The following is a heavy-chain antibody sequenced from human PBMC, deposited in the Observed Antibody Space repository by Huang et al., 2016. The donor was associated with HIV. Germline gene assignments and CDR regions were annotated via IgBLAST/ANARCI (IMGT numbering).Heavy chain of an antibody. D-gene: IGHD3-16*01. CDR1: GYNFNSYG. CDR2: ISGYNGNT. V-gene: IGHV1-18*01. J-gene: IGHJ3*01. CDR3: ARATLTGALDI. Sequence: QVRLVQSGGEVKKPGASVKVSCKASGYNFNSYGLDWVGQAPGQGLEWMGRISGYNGNTKYAQNIQGGVTMTIDKAMGTAYLELRSLRSDDTAVYYCARATLTGALDIWGQGTMVTVSS.